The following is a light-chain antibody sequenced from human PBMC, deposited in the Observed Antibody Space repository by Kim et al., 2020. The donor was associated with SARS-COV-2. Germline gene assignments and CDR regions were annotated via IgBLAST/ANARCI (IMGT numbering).Light chain of an antibody. J-gene: IGLJ3*02. CDR2: QDT. V-gene: IGLV3-1*01. Sequence: SYELTQPPSVSVSPGQTASITCSGDKLGDKYAYWYQQKPGQSPVVVIYQDTKRPSRIPERFSGSNSGNTATLTISGAQAMDEADYYCQAWDSSNAVFGGG. CDR3: QAWDSSNAV. CDR1: KLGDKY.